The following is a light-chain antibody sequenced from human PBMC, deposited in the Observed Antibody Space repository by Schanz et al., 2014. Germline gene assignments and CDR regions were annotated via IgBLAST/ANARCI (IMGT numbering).Light chain of an antibody. J-gene: IGKJ2*01. Sequence: IQLTQSPSSLSASVGDTVTITCRASQGVSNYLAWYQQKPGKAPNLLIYDASTLQSGVPSRFSGSGTGTDLTLTISSLQPEDFATYYCQQSYSVPYTFGQGTKLEIK. CDR1: QGVSNY. V-gene: IGKV1-39*01. CDR3: QQSYSVPYT. CDR2: DAS.